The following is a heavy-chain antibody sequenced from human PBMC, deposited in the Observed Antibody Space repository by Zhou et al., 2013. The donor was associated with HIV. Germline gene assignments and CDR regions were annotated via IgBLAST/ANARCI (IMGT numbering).Heavy chain of an antibody. D-gene: IGHD3-22*01. CDR2: IYTSGST. Sequence: QVQLQESGPGLVKPSQTLSLTCTVSGGSISSGSYYWSWIRQPAGKGLEWIGHIYTSGSTNYNPSLKSRVTISVDTSKNQFSLELSSVTAADTAVYYCARSKIVVVISDYFDYWGQGTLVTVS. J-gene: IGHJ4*02. CDR1: GGSISSGSYY. CDR3: ARSKIVVVISDYFDY. V-gene: IGHV4-61*09.